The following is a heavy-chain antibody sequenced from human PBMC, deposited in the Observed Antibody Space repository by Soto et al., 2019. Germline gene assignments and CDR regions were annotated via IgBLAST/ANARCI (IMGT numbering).Heavy chain of an antibody. J-gene: IGHJ6*02. D-gene: IGHD2-2*02. CDR1: GGTFSSYA. V-gene: IGHV1-69*13. Sequence: GASVKVSCKASGGTFSSYAISWVRQAPGQGLEWMGGIIPIFGTANYAQKFQGRVTITADESTSTAYMELSSLRSEDTAVYYCAREYCSSTSCYNYYYCGMDVWGQGTTVTVSS. CDR2: IIPIFGTA. CDR3: AREYCSSTSCYNYYYCGMDV.